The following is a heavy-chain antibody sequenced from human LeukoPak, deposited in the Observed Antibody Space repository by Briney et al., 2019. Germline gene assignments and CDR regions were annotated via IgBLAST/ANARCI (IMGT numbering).Heavy chain of an antibody. V-gene: IGHV4-59*01. CDR2: IYDSGST. J-gene: IGHJ4*02. Sequence: SAETLSLTCTVSGGSISIYYWSWIRQPPGKGPEWIGYIYDSGSTIYNPSLNSRATISVDTSKNQFSLKLRSVTAADTAVYYCVRDRELFYWGQGTLVTVSS. CDR3: VRDRELFY. CDR1: GGSISIYY. D-gene: IGHD3-10*01.